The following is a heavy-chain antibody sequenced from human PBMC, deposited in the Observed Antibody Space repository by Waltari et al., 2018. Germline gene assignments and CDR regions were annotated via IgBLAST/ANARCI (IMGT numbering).Heavy chain of an antibody. D-gene: IGHD1-7*01. V-gene: IGHV1-69*12. CDR1: GDTFDFNG. Sequence: VERVKSGAEVKKPGSSVKVSCKVSGDTFDFNGFVMTWVRQAPGQGLEWMGGIVPVVGSATYARKFQGRVTITADESTNTAYMELSSLRSEDTALYYCARGLLSGTTDYFYHYMDVWGKGTTVTISS. J-gene: IGHJ6*03. CDR2: IVPVVGSA. CDR3: ARGLLSGTTDYFYHYMDV.